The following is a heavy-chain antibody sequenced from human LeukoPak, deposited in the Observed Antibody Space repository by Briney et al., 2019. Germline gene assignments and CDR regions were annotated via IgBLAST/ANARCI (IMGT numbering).Heavy chain of an antibody. V-gene: IGHV3-23*01. CDR2: ISGSGGST. D-gene: IGHD4-23*01. J-gene: IGHJ5*02. CDR1: GFTFSSYA. Sequence: GGSLRLSCAASGFTFSSYAMSWVRQAPGKGLEWVSAISGSGGSTYYADSVKGRFTMSRDNSKNTLYLQMNSLRAEDTAVYYCTTDSYVTPRTRVLNWFDPWGQGTLVTVSS. CDR3: TTDSYVTPRTRVLNWFDP.